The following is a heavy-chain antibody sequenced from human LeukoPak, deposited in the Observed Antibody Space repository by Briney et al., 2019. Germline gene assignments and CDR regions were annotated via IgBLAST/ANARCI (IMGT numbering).Heavy chain of an antibody. CDR1: GFTFSSYA. J-gene: IGHJ4*02. CDR2: ISGGADIA. V-gene: IGHV3-23*01. Sequence: GGSLRLSCAASGFTFSSYAMSWVRQAPGKGLEWVSIISGGADIAYYADSVKGRFSIFRDNSKNTLFLQMNSLRAEDTAIYYCAKRKYYESGPFDFWGQGTLVTVSS. CDR3: AKRKYYESGPFDF. D-gene: IGHD3-10*01.